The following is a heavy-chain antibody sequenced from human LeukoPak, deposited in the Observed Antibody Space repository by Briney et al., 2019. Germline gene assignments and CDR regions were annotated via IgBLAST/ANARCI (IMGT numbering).Heavy chain of an antibody. V-gene: IGHV4-34*01. CDR2: INHSGST. D-gene: IGHD5-18*01. Sequence: ETLSLTCAVYGGSFSGYYWSWIRQPPGKGLEWIGEINHSGSTNYNPSLKSRVTISVDTSKNQFTLKLSSVTAEDTAVYYCAREREYNYGHMLGYWGQGTLVTVSS. CDR1: GGSFSGYY. J-gene: IGHJ4*02. CDR3: AREREYNYGHMLGY.